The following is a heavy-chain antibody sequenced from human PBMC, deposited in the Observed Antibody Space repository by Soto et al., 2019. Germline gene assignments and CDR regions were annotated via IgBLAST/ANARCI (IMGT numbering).Heavy chain of an antibody. CDR2: ISSSSSTI. J-gene: IGHJ6*02. D-gene: IGHD4-17*01. Sequence: GGSLRLSCAASGFTFSSYSMNWVRQAPGKGLEWVSYISSSSSTIYYADSVKGRFTISRDNAKNSLYLQMNSLRDEDTAVYYCARGSYGDSGPRGYYYGMDVWGQGTTVTVSS. V-gene: IGHV3-48*02. CDR3: ARGSYGDSGPRGYYYGMDV. CDR1: GFTFSSYS.